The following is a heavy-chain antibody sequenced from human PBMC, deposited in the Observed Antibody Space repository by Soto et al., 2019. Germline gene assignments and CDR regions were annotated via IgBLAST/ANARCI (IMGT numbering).Heavy chain of an antibody. CDR1: GYRFINYW. D-gene: IGHD1-1*01. V-gene: IGHV5-10-1*03. CDR2: IDPSDSYT. Sequence: EVQLVQSGAEVKKPGESLRLSCQGSGYRFINYWISWVRQMPGKGLEWVGRIDPSDSYTVYSPSFQGHVTISIDTAIHTAVLEWRSLQASDTAMYYCVRHGNGTPFYFDFWGRGTLVPVSS. CDR3: VRHGNGTPFYFDF. J-gene: IGHJ4*02.